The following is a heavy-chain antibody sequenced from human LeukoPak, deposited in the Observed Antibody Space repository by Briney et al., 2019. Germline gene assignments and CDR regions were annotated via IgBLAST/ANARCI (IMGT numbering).Heavy chain of an antibody. J-gene: IGHJ6*03. D-gene: IGHD2/OR15-2a*01. CDR2: ITGSGDMT. V-gene: IGHV3-21*01. CDR3: ARGEFGDYYYFYMDV. Sequence: GSLRLSCAASGFTFSSYSMNWVRQAPGKGLEWVSAITGSGDMTYYRDSVKGRFTISRDDAKNSLFLQMNSLRAEDTATYYCARGEFGDYYYFYMDVWGKGTTVTVSS. CDR1: GFTFSSYS.